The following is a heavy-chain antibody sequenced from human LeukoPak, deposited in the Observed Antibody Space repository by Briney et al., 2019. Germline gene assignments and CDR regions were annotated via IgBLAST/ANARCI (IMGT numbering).Heavy chain of an antibody. J-gene: IGHJ4*02. D-gene: IGHD3-3*01. CDR2: IKHDGSEK. CDR1: GFTVSDHY. V-gene: IGHV3-7*01. CDR3: ARAPREWLLGYYFDY. Sequence: GGSLRLSCAASGFTVSDHYMSWVRQAPGKGLEWVANIKHDGSEKYYVDSVKGRFAISRDNAKNSLYLQMNSLRAEDTAVYYCARAPREWLLGYYFDYWGQGTLVTVSS.